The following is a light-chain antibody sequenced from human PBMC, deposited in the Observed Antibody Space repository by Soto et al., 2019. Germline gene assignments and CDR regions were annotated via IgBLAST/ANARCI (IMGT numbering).Light chain of an antibody. V-gene: IGKV1-9*01. CDR3: QQLNSYSYT. J-gene: IGKJ5*01. Sequence: IQLTQSPSSLSASVGDRVTITCRASQGVSSYLAWYQQKPGKAPKLLIYAASTLQSGVPSRLSGSGSATDFTLTISSLQPEDFATYDWQQLNSYSYTFGQGTRLEIK. CDR1: QGVSSY. CDR2: AAS.